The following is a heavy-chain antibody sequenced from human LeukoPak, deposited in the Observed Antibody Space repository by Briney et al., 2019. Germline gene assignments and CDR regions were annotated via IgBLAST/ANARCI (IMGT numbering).Heavy chain of an antibody. CDR1: GFTFSSYG. CDR2: IRYGGSNK. J-gene: IGHJ5*02. CDR3: AKDRLYSSEWS. D-gene: IGHD6-25*01. Sequence: RGSLRLSCAASGFTFSSYGMHWVRQAPGKGLEWVAFIRYGGSNKYYADSVKGRFTISRDNSKNTLYLQMNSLRAEDTAVYYCAKDRLYSSEWSWGQGTLVTVSS. V-gene: IGHV3-30*02.